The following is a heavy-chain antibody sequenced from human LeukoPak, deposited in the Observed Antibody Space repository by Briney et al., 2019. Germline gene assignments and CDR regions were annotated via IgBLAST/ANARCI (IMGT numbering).Heavy chain of an antibody. CDR2: IYYSGST. J-gene: IGHJ4*02. D-gene: IGHD3-10*01. CDR3: ARNPASYGLEKYYRKGWRYFDY. CDR1: GDSISSTSYY. Sequence: SETLSLTCTVSGDSISSTSYYWGWIRQPPGKGLEWIGTIYYSGSTYSNPSLKSRVTISMDTSKNRFSLKLTSVTAADTAAYYCARNPASYGLEKYYRKGWRYFDYWGQGTLVTVSS. V-gene: IGHV4-39*02.